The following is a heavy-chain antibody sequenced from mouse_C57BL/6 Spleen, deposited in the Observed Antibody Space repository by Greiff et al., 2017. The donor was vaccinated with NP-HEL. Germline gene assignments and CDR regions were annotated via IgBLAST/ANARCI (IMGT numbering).Heavy chain of an antibody. V-gene: IGHV5-4*03. Sequence: DVMLVESGGGLVKPGGSLKLSCAASGFTFSSYAMSWVRQTPEKRLEWVATISDGGSYTYYPDNVKGRFTISRDNAKNNLYLQMSHLKSEDTAMYYCARSPLWLRRGYYFDYWGQGTTLTVSS. CDR1: GFTFSSYA. D-gene: IGHD2-2*01. CDR2: ISDGGSYT. CDR3: ARSPLWLRRGYYFDY. J-gene: IGHJ2*01.